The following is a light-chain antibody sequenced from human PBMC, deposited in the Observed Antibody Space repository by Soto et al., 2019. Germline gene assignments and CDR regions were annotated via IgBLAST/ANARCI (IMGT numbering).Light chain of an antibody. Sequence: DFVMTQSPDSLAVSLGERATINCKSSQSVLSSSNNENYLAWFQQRPGQPPRLLIYWASTRESGVPDRFSGSGSGTDFTLTISSLQAEDVAVYYCQQYHSDPLTFGGGTRVEIK. V-gene: IGKV4-1*01. J-gene: IGKJ4*01. CDR3: QQYHSDPLT. CDR2: WAS. CDR1: QSVLSSSNNENY.